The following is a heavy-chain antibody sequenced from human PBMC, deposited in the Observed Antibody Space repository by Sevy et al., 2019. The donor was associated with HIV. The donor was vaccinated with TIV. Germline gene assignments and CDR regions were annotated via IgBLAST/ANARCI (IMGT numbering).Heavy chain of an antibody. J-gene: IGHJ4*02. CDR3: ARAGDFWXGYYTACFDY. D-gene: IGHD3-3*01. CDR2: IKQDGSEK. CDR1: GFTXSXYW. V-gene: IGHV3-7*01. Sequence: GGSLRLSCAASGFTXSXYWMSWVRQAPGKGLEWVANIKQDGSEKYYVDSVKGRFTISRDNAKNSLYLQMNSLRAEDTAVYYCARAGDFWXGYYTACFDYWGQGTLVTVSS.